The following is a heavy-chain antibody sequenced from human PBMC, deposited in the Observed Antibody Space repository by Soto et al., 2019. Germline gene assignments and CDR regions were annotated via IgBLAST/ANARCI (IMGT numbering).Heavy chain of an antibody. CDR3: AREEMATIWAFDI. D-gene: IGHD5-12*01. Sequence: ASVKVSCKASGGTFSSYAISWVRQAPGQGLEWMGGIIPIFGTANYAQKFQGRVTITADESTSTAYMELSSLRSEDTAVYYCAREEMATIWAFDIWGQGXMVTV. CDR1: GGTFSSYA. V-gene: IGHV1-69*13. CDR2: IIPIFGTA. J-gene: IGHJ3*02.